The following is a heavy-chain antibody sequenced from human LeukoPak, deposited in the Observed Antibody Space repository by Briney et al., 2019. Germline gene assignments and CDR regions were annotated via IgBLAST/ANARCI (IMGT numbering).Heavy chain of an antibody. Sequence: ASVKVSCKASGYTFTSYYMHWVRQAPGQGLEWMGIINPSGGSTSYAQKFQGIVTMTRDTSTSTVYMELSSLRSEDTAVYYCARDDKAYCGGDCYPGDYWGQGTLVTVSS. J-gene: IGHJ4*02. CDR3: ARDDKAYCGGDCYPGDY. CDR2: INPSGGST. V-gene: IGHV1-46*01. D-gene: IGHD2-21*02. CDR1: GYTFTSYY.